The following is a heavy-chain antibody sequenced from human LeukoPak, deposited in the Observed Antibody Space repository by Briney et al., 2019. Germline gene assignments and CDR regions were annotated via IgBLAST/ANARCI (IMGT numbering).Heavy chain of an antibody. J-gene: IGHJ4*02. CDR2: IKTITDSCTT. Sequence: GGSLRLSCAASGFILSKAWMNWVRQATGKGVEWVGRIKTITDSCTTHYAPPVKVRFIISRADSKNTFYVQINSLTTDDTAMYYCTADLPLSTTMAFDYWGQGTLVTVSS. CDR3: TADLPLSTTMAFDY. D-gene: IGHD5-18*01. V-gene: IGHV3-15*01. CDR1: GFILSKAW.